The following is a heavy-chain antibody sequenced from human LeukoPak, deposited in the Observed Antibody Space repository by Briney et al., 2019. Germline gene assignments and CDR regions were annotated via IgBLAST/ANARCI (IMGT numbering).Heavy chain of an antibody. CDR1: GGTFSSYA. V-gene: IGHV1-69*13. CDR3: ARARLYYYDSSGYYFDY. Sequence: SVKVSCKASGGTFSSYAISWVRQAPGQGLEWMGGIIPIFGTANYAQKFQGRVTITADESTCTAYMELSSLRSEDTAVYYCARARLYYYDSSGYYFDYWGQGTLVTVSS. D-gene: IGHD3-22*01. CDR2: IIPIFGTA. J-gene: IGHJ4*02.